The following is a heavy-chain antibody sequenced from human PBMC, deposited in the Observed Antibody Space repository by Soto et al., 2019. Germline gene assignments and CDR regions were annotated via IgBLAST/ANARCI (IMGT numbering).Heavy chain of an antibody. D-gene: IGHD2-2*01. CDR3: ARVPIIVVAHPIGWFDP. J-gene: IGHJ5*02. CDR2: IYYSGST. V-gene: IGHV4-61*01. CDR1: GGSVSSGSYY. Sequence: QVQLQESGPGLVKPSETLSLTCTVSGGSVSSGSYYWSWIRQPPGKGLEWIGYIYYSGSTNYNPSLKSRVTISVDTSKNQFSLKLSSVTAADTAVYYCARVPIIVVAHPIGWFDPWGQGTLVTVSS.